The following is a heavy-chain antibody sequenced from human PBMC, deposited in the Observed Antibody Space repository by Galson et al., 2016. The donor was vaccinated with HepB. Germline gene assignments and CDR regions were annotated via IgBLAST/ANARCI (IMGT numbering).Heavy chain of an antibody. Sequence: SLRLSCAASGFTFSGYWMDWIRQAPGKGLEWVSNTNHEGSGKHYVDSAKGRFTVSRDNAKNSVFLDMNSLRPEDTAVYYCVSGYTSGIWGQGTTVTVSS. CDR1: GFTFSGYW. CDR3: VSGYTSGI. V-gene: IGHV3-7*01. J-gene: IGHJ3*01. CDR2: TNHEGSGK. D-gene: IGHD6-19*01.